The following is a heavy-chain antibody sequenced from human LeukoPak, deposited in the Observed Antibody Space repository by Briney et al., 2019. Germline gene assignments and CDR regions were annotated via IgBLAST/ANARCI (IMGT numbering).Heavy chain of an antibody. CDR2: IYYSGST. J-gene: IGHJ4*02. V-gene: IGHV4-39*07. D-gene: IGHD1-26*01. CDR3: ARGAYFGELPTDY. Sequence: PSETLSLTCTVSGGSISSSSYWGWIRQSPGKGLEWIGSIYYSGSTYYDPSLKSRVTISVDTSKNQFSLNLSSVNDADTAVYYCARGAYFGELPTDYWGQGTLVTVSS. CDR1: GGSISSSSY.